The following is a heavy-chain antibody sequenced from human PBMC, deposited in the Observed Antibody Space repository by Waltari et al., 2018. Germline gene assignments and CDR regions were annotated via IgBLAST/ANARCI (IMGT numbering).Heavy chain of an antibody. Sequence: QVQLVESGGGVVQPGRSLRLSCAASGFTFSSYGMHWVRQAPGKGLEWVAVISYDGSNKYYADSVKGRFTISRDNSKNTLYLQMNSLRAEDTAVYYCARGVSGGNYYFDDWGRGTLVTVSS. CDR2: ISYDGSNK. D-gene: IGHD4-4*01. CDR3: ARGVSGGNYYFDD. J-gene: IGHJ4*02. V-gene: IGHV3-30*03. CDR1: GFTFSSYG.